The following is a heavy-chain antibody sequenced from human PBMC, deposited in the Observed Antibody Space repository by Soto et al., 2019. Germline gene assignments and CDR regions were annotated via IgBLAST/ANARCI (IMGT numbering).Heavy chain of an antibody. Sequence: ASVKVSCKASGYTFTGYYMHWVRQAPGQGLEWMGWINPNSGGTNYAQKLQGWVTMTRDTSISTAYMELSRLRSEDTAVYYCARGEDIVVVVAATPEGYFDYWGQGTLVTVSS. V-gene: IGHV1-2*04. J-gene: IGHJ4*02. D-gene: IGHD2-15*01. CDR3: ARGEDIVVVVAATPEGYFDY. CDR2: INPNSGGT. CDR1: GYTFTGYY.